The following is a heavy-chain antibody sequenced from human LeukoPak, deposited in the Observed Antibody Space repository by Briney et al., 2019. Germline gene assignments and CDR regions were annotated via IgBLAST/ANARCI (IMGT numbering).Heavy chain of an antibody. CDR2: ISSSSNYI. V-gene: IGHV3-21*01. CDR1: GFTFSNYN. Sequence: GGSPRLSCAASGFTFSNYNMNWVRQAPGKGLEWVSSISSSSNYIYYADSVKGRFTISRDNARNSLYLQMNSLRAEDTAMYYCAAHRDDFLTGYFDYWGQGTLVTVSS. D-gene: IGHD3-9*01. J-gene: IGHJ4*02. CDR3: AAHRDDFLTGYFDY.